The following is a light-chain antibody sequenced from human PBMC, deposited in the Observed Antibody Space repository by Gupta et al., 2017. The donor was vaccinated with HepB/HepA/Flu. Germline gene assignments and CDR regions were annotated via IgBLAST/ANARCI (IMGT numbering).Light chain of an antibody. J-gene: IGLJ1*01. CDR2: DVS. Sequence: QSAPTQLASVSGSPGQSNHISCTGTSSDVSGYNYVSWYQQYPGKAPKLMIYDVSHRPSGVSDRFSGSKSGNTASLTISGLQAEDEGNYYCSTYASTDTYVFGTGTEVTVL. CDR3: STYASTDTYV. V-gene: IGLV2-14*01. CDR1: SSDVSGYNY.